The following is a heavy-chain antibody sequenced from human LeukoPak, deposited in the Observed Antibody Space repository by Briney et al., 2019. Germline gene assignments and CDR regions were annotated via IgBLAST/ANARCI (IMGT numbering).Heavy chain of an antibody. CDR3: ASTSGY. V-gene: IGHV4-34*01. J-gene: IGHJ4*02. Sequence: SETRSLTWALYTPSSSANYSGWIRQPPGKGLEWIGEINHSGSTNYNPSLKSRVTISVDTSKNQFSLKLSSVTAADTAVYYCASTSGYWGQGTLVTVSS. CDR1: TPSSSANY. CDR2: INHSGST.